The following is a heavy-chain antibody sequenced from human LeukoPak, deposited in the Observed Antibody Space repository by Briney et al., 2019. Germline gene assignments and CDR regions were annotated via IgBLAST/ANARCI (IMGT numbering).Heavy chain of an antibody. CDR2: ISSSSAYI. D-gene: IGHD2-15*01. CDR1: GFTFSSYF. V-gene: IGHV3-21*01. Sequence: GGSLRLSCAASGFTFSSYFMNWVRQAPGKGLEWVSSISSSSAYIYYADSVKGRFTISRDNSKNTLYLQMGSLRAEDMAVYYCARGCSGGSCYTFDYWGQGTLVTVSS. J-gene: IGHJ4*02. CDR3: ARGCSGGSCYTFDY.